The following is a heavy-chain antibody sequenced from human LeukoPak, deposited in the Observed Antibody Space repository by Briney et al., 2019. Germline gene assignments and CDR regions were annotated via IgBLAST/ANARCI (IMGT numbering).Heavy chain of an antibody. CDR1: GFTFSSYS. Sequence: GGSLRLSCAASGFTFSSYSMNWVRQAPGKGLEWVSSISSSSSYIYYADSVKGRFTISRDNAKNSLYLQMNSLRAEDTAVHYCARDPGLAAAGPPYYYYMDVWGKGTTVTISS. CDR2: ISSSSSYI. D-gene: IGHD6-13*01. J-gene: IGHJ6*03. CDR3: ARDPGLAAAGPPYYYYMDV. V-gene: IGHV3-21*01.